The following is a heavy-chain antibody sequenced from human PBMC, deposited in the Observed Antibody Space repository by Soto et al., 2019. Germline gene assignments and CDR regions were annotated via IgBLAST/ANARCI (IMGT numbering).Heavy chain of an antibody. CDR3: AKDHRYCSGGSCYSDFDY. CDR1: GFTFSSYA. D-gene: IGHD2-15*01. V-gene: IGHV3-23*01. J-gene: IGHJ4*02. Sequence: GGSLRLSCAASGFTFSSYAMSWVRQAPGKGLEWVSAIRGSGGSTYYADSVKGRFTISRDNSKNTLYLQMNSLRAEDTAVYYCAKDHRYCSGGSCYSDFDYWGQGTLVTVSS. CDR2: IRGSGGST.